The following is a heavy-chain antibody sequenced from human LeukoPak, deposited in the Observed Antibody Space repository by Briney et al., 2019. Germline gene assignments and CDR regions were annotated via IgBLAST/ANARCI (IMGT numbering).Heavy chain of an antibody. V-gene: IGHV3-48*01. J-gene: IGHJ4*02. D-gene: IGHD6-6*01. CDR1: GFTFSDYN. Sequence: GGSLRLSCAASGFTFSDYNMNWVRQVPGKGLESVSYMSRSGDIIYYADSVKGRFTISRDNAKNSLYLQMSSLRAEDTAVYYCAGIAARLRDYWGQGTLVTVSS. CDR3: AGIAARLRDY. CDR2: MSRSGDII.